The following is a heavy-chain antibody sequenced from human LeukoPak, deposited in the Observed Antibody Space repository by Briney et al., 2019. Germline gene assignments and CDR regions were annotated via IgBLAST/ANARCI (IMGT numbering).Heavy chain of an antibody. V-gene: IGHV4-34*01. CDR3: ARRTTVTIPFGY. D-gene: IGHD4-11*01. Sequence: PSETLSLTCAVHGGSFSGYYWSWIRQPPGKGLEWIGEINHSGSTNYNPSLKSRVTISVDKSKNQFSLKLSSVTAADTAVFYCARRTTVTIPFGYWGQGTLVTVSS. CDR1: GGSFSGYY. CDR2: INHSGST. J-gene: IGHJ4*02.